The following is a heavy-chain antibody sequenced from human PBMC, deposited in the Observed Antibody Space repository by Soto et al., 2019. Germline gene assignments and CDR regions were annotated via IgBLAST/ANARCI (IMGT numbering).Heavy chain of an antibody. V-gene: IGHV3-13*01. D-gene: IGHD2-15*01. CDR2: IGPSGDT. Sequence: GGCLRLSCAASGFTFSTYDLHWVRQVTGKGLEWVSAIGPSGDTYYQDSVQGRFTISRDNAENSLYLQMNSLRAGDTAVYYCARDRCSGGRCYFDYWGQGALVTVSS. J-gene: IGHJ4*02. CDR1: GFTFSTYD. CDR3: ARDRCSGGRCYFDY.